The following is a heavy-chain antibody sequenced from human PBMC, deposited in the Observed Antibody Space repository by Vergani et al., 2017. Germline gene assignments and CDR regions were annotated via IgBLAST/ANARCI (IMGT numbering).Heavy chain of an antibody. V-gene: IGHV3-20*04. CDR2: INWDGGNT. CDR3: VRREGHNHDPFDN. Sequence: EVQLVESGGGVVRPGGSLRLSCVGSGFAFGDFCMSWVRQVTGKGLVWVAVINWDGGNTNYGDPVTGRFTISRDNAKNSMYLHMNSLRDGDTALYYCVRREGHNHDPFDNWGQGTLVIVSS. D-gene: IGHD5-24*01. J-gene: IGHJ4*02. CDR1: GFAFGDFC.